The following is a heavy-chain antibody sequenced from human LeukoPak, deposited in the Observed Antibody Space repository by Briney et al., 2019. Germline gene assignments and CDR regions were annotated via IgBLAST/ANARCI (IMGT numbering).Heavy chain of an antibody. CDR1: DVSITSFY. V-gene: IGHV4-59*08. CDR3: ARGSLRFGYFQH. CDR2: IYFSGST. Sequence: SETLSLTCTVSDVSITSFYWSWIRQPPGKGLEWIGYIYFSGSTNYNPSLKSRVTVSLDTTKNQVSLKLSSVSAADTAVYYCARGSLRFGYFQHWGQGTLVTVSS. D-gene: IGHD3-3*01. J-gene: IGHJ1*01.